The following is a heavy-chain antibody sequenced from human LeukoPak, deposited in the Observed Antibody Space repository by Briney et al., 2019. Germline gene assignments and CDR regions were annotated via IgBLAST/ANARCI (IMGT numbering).Heavy chain of an antibody. CDR2: LSKSGNT. J-gene: IGHJ5*02. CDR1: GGFISSYY. V-gene: IGHV4-59*01. D-gene: IGHD3-10*01. Sequence: SETLSLTCTVSGGFISSYYWSWLRLPPGKGLEWIGYLSKSGNTNYSPPLNSRVTIFGDTSNNQFFLKLSSVTAADTAVYYCARGGASGSHLHWFDLWGQGTLVTVSS. CDR3: ARGGASGSHLHWFDL.